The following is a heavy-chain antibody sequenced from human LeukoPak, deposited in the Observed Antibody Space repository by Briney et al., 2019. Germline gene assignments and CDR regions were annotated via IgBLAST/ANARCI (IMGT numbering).Heavy chain of an antibody. Sequence: ASVKVSCKASGYTFTSYLVTWVRQAPGQGLEWMGWINPNSGGTNYAQKFQGRVTMTRDTSISTAYMELSRLRSDDTAVYYCARELRVIVVVPAASGYVFDPWGQGTLVTVSS. CDR3: ARELRVIVVVPAASGYVFDP. CDR1: GYTFTSYL. V-gene: IGHV1-2*02. J-gene: IGHJ5*02. D-gene: IGHD2-2*01. CDR2: INPNSGGT.